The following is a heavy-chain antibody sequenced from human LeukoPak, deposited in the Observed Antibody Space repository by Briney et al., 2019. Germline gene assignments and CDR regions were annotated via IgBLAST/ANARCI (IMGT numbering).Heavy chain of an antibody. CDR3: ARVGKNGWDFDH. Sequence: GGSLRLSCAASGFTFSAYWMTWVRQAPGKGLAWVANIIEGGDLKYYVDSVKGRFTISRDNTKNSLYLQMASLRADDTAVYYCARVGKNGWDFDHWGQGTLVTVSS. D-gene: IGHD6-19*01. CDR1: GFTFSAYW. CDR2: IIEGGDLK. V-gene: IGHV3-7*01. J-gene: IGHJ4*02.